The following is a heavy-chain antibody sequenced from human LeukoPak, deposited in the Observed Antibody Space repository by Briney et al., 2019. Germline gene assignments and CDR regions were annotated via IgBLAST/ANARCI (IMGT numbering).Heavy chain of an antibody. J-gene: IGHJ4*02. V-gene: IGHV4-4*07. D-gene: IGHD7-27*01. Sequence: PSETLSLNCTVSGGSISSSYWSWIRQPAGKGLEWIGRIYASGSPNYNPSLKSRVTMSVDTSENQFSLRVNSVTAADTAVYYCARGSLGNLDYWGQGTLVTVSS. CDR3: ARGSLGNLDY. CDR2: IYASGSP. CDR1: GGSISSSY.